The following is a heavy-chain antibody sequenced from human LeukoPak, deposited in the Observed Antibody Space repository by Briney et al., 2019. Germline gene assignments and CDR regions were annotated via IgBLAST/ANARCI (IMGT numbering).Heavy chain of an antibody. CDR3: TTDYVYYYYGMDV. D-gene: IGHD3-16*01. Sequence: GGSLRLSCAASGFTFSNAWMNWVRQAPGRGLEWVGRIKSKTDGGATDYAAPVKGRFSISRDDSKDTLYLQTNSLKTEDTAAYYCTTDYVYYYYGMDVWGQGTTVTVSS. CDR1: GFTFSNAW. J-gene: IGHJ6*02. V-gene: IGHV3-15*01. CDR2: IKSKTDGGAT.